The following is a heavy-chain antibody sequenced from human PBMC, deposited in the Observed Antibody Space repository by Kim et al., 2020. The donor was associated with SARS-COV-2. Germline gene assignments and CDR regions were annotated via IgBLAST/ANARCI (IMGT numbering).Heavy chain of an antibody. CDR2: ISGSGSST. CDR1: GFTFSSYA. V-gene: IGHV3-23*01. CDR3: AKGLMVAKSWFDP. Sequence: GGSLRLSCAASGFTFSSYAMSWVRQAPGKGLGWVSTISGSGSSTYYADSVRGRFTISRDNSKNTLYLQMNSLRAEDTAVYYCAKGLMVAKSWFDPWGQGTLVTVSS. D-gene: IGHD2-8*01. J-gene: IGHJ5*02.